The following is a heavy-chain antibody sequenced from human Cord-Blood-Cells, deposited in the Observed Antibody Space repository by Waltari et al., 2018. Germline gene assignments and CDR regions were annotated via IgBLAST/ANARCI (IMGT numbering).Heavy chain of an antibody. V-gene: IGHV4-34*01. D-gene: IGHD3-3*02. J-gene: IGHJ6*03. CDR3: ARGAFLDYYYYYMDV. Sequence: QVQLPQRGAGLLKSSEPLSLTCAVYGGSFSGYYWRWIRQPPGKGLDVIGEINQSGSNNYNPSLKSRVTITVDTSKNQFSLKLSSVTAADTAVYYCARGAFLDYYYYYMDVWGKGTTVTVSS. CDR1: GGSFSGYY. CDR2: INQSGSN.